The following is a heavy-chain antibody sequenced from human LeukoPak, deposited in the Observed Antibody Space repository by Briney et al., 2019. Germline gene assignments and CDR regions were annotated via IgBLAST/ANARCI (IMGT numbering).Heavy chain of an antibody. D-gene: IGHD1-7*01. CDR3: ARGITGTTRSMDV. V-gene: IGHV4-59*01. CDR2: IYYSGST. Sequence: SETLSLTCTVSGGSISSYYWSWIRQPPGKGLEWIGYIYYSGSTNYNPSLKSRVTISVDASKNQFSLKLSSVTAADTAVYYCARGITGTTRSMDVWGKGTTVTVSS. J-gene: IGHJ6*03. CDR1: GGSISSYY.